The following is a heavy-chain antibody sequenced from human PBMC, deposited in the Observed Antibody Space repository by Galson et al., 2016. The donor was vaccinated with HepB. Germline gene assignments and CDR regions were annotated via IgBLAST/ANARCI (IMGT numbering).Heavy chain of an antibody. V-gene: IGHV3-30-3*01. J-gene: IGHJ4*02. CDR2: ISYDGSNK. CDR1: GFTFSTYA. Sequence: SLRLSCAASGFTFSTYAMHWVRQAPGKGLEWVALISYDGSNKYYADSLKGRFTISRDNSKNTLFLQIHGLRADDTALYYCSREGCTGSYYYFDYWGQGTLVTVSS. CDR3: SREGCTGSYYYFDY. D-gene: IGHD1-26*01.